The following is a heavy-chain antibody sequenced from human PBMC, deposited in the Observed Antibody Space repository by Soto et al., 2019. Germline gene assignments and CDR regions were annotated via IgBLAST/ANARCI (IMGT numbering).Heavy chain of an antibody. V-gene: IGHV1-69*02. D-gene: IGHD3-22*01. J-gene: IGHJ4*02. CDR2: IIPILGIA. CDR3: ARGDYYDSSGQFDD. Sequence: QVQLVQSGAEVKKPGSSVKVSCKASGGTFSSYTISWVRQAPGQGLEWMGRIIPILGIANYAQKFQGRVTITADKSTSTAYMELSSLRSEDTAVYYCARGDYYDSSGQFDDWGQGTLVTVSS. CDR1: GGTFSSYT.